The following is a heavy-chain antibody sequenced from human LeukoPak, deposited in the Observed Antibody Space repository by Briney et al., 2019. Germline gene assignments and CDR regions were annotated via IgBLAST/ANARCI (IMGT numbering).Heavy chain of an antibody. V-gene: IGHV3-21*01. CDR3: AREGDTAMVALDH. CDR1: GFTFSSYS. CDR2: ISSSSGYI. D-gene: IGHD5-18*01. Sequence: GGSLRLSCAASGFTFSSYSMNWVRQAPGKGLEWVSSISSSSGYIYYADSVKGRSTISRDNAKKLLYLQMNSLRAEDTAVYYCAREGDTAMVALDHWGQGTLVTVSS. J-gene: IGHJ4*02.